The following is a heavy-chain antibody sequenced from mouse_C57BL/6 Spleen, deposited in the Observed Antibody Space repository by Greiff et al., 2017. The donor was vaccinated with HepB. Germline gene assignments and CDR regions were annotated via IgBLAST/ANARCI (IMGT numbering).Heavy chain of an antibody. V-gene: IGHV7-3*01. CDR3: ARSVYYYGSSYGRYFDY. CDR2: IRNKANGYTT. D-gene: IGHD1-1*01. J-gene: IGHJ2*01. Sequence: EVQLVESGGGLVQPGGSLSLSCAASGFTFTDYYMSWVRQPPGKALEWLGFIRNKANGYTTEYSASVKGRFTISRDNSQSILYLQMNALRAEDSATYYCARSVYYYGSSYGRYFDYWGQGTTLTVSS. CDR1: GFTFTDYY.